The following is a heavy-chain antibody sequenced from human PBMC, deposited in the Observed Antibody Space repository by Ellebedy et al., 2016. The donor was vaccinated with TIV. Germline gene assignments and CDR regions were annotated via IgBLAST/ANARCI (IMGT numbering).Heavy chain of an antibody. V-gene: IGHV1-69*10. Sequence: AASVKVSCKTSGGTFSSYAVSWVRQAPGQGLEWMGGIIPMIGIANYAQKFQGRITIIADESTSTVYMELSNLRSEDTAVFYCARGGDYRSSSDVFDVWGQGTMVTVSS. CDR2: IIPMIGIA. CDR1: GGTFSSYA. CDR3: ARGGDYRSSSDVFDV. D-gene: IGHD6-6*01. J-gene: IGHJ3*01.